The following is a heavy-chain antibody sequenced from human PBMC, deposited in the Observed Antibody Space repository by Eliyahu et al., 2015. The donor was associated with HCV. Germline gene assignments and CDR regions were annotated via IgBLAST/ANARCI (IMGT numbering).Heavy chain of an antibody. CDR1: GFTFTSSA. Sequence: QMQLVQSGPEVKKPGTSVKVSCKASGFTFTSSAVQWVRQARGQRLEWIGWIVVGSGNTNYAQKFQERATITRDMSTSTAYMELSSLRSEDTAVYYCAADRGEHAFDIWGQGTMVTVSS. D-gene: IGHD3-10*01. CDR2: IVVGSGNT. V-gene: IGHV1-58*01. J-gene: IGHJ3*02. CDR3: AADRGEHAFDI.